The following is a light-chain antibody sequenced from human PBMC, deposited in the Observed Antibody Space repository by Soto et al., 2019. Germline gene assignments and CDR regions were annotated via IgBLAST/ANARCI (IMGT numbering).Light chain of an antibody. CDR2: WTS. V-gene: IGKV4-1*01. CDR1: QTLLDSSNNKAS. Sequence: DIVMTQSPDSLAVSLGERATINCKSSQTLLDSSNNKASLSWYQQKPGQPPKLLIYWTSTREFGVPDRFSGSRSGTDFTLPISSLQAEDVAVYYCQQYFNSPLTFGHGTKVEIK. CDR3: QQYFNSPLT. J-gene: IGKJ1*01.